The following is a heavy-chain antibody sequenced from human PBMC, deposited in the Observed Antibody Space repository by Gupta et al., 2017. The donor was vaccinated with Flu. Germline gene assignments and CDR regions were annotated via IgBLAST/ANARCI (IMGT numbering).Heavy chain of an antibody. CDR3: ARLDKVTTKTFDY. J-gene: IGHJ4*02. D-gene: IGHD4-4*01. CDR1: SNSNHL. Sequence: SNSNHLWGWLRHPPEKGLDYIGSINYSGKTFYTPYLKSRATISVDLSKNQFSLKLSSVTAADTAVYYCARLDKVTTKTFDYWGQGTLVTVSS. V-gene: IGHV4-39*01. CDR2: INYSGKT.